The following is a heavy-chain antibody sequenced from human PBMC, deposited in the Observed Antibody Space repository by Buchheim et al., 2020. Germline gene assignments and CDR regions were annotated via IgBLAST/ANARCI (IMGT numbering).Heavy chain of an antibody. J-gene: IGHJ4*02. CDR3: ATELERNFHFDY. CDR2: IYHSGST. D-gene: IGHD1-1*01. CDR1: GGSISSGGYS. V-gene: IGHV4-30-2*01. Sequence: QLQLQESGSGLVKPSQTLSLTCAVSGGSISSGGYSWSWIRQPPGKGLEWIGYIYHSGSTYYNPSLKSRVPLPVHRPKNPFSLKLSSVTAADTAVYYCATELERNFHFDYWGQGTL.